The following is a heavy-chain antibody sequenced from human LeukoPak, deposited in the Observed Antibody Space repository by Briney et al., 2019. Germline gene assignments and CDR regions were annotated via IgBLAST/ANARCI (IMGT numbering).Heavy chain of an antibody. D-gene: IGHD3-22*01. CDR1: GFTFSAYD. J-gene: IGHJ4*02. V-gene: IGHV1-8*01. Sequence: ASVKVSCKASGFTFSAYDINWVRQAPGQGLEWMGWMNPTSGNTGFAQKFQGRVTMTGDTSINTAYMELSNLRSEDTAVYYCARVSQTPAYYYTSGYYYHGYWGQGTRVTVSS. CDR2: MNPTSGNT. CDR3: ARVSQTPAYYYTSGYYYHGY.